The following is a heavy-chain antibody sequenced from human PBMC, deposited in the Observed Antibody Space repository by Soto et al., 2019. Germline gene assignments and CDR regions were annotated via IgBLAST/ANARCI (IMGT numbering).Heavy chain of an antibody. CDR1: GGSVSSYY. J-gene: IGHJ3*02. D-gene: IGHD6-19*01. Sequence: SETLSLTCTVSGGSVSSYYWSWIRQPPGKGLEWIGYIYYSGSTNYNPSLKSRVTISVDTSKNQFSLKLSSVTAADTAVYYCARVRAGDAFDIWGQGTMVTVSS. V-gene: IGHV4-59*02. CDR2: IYYSGST. CDR3: ARVRAGDAFDI.